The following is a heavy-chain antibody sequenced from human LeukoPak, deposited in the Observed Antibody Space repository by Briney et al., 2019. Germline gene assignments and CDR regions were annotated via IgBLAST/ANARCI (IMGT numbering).Heavy chain of an antibody. Sequence: GGSLRLSCAASGFTVSSNYMSWVRQAPGKGLEWVSIIYSGGSTYYADSVKGRFTISRDNSKNTLHLQMNSLRAEDTAVYYCARAEVIAIFDYWGQGTLVTVSS. D-gene: IGHD2-21*01. J-gene: IGHJ4*02. V-gene: IGHV3-66*02. CDR1: GFTVSSNY. CDR2: IYSGGST. CDR3: ARAEVIAIFDY.